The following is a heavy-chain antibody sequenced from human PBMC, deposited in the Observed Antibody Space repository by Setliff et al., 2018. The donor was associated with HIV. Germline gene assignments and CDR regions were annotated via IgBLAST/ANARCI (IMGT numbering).Heavy chain of an antibody. J-gene: IGHJ5*02. CDR3: AKDKGSSGWSA. Sequence: PGGSLRLSCAASGFAFSTYAMSWVRQAPRKGLEWVSAISDSGGGTYYADSVKGRFTVSRDNSKYTLYLQMNSLRVEDTAVYYCAKDKGSSGWSAWGQGTLVTVSS. V-gene: IGHV3-23*01. D-gene: IGHD6-19*01. CDR1: GFAFSTYA. CDR2: ISDSGGGT.